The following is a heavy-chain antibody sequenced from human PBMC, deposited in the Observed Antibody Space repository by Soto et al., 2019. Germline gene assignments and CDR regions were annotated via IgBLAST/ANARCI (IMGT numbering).Heavy chain of an antibody. J-gene: IGHJ3*02. Sequence: PGASLKISCQGSGYSFTSYLIGWVRQMPGKGLEWIGIIYPGDSDTRYSPSFQGQVTISADKSIITAYLQWSSLKASDTAMYYCALREEDAFDSWGQGKMVTVSS. D-gene: IGHD2-15*01. CDR1: GYSFTSYL. V-gene: IGHV5-51*01. CDR2: IYPGDSDT. CDR3: ALREEDAFDS.